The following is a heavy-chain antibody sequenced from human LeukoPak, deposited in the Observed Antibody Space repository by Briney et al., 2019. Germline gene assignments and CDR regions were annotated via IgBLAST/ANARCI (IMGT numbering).Heavy chain of an antibody. Sequence: GGSLRLSCAASGFTFSSYWMSWVRQAPGKGLEWVANIKQDGSEKYYVDSVKGRFTISRDNAKNSLYLQMNSLRAEDTAVYYCARRRYDSSGYYFRYWGQGTLVTVSS. J-gene: IGHJ4*02. D-gene: IGHD3-22*01. CDR1: GFTFSSYW. CDR3: ARRRYDSSGYYFRY. CDR2: IKQDGSEK. V-gene: IGHV3-7*01.